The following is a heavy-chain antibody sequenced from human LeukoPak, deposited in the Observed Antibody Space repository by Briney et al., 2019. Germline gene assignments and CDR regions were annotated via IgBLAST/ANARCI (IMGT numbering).Heavy chain of an antibody. V-gene: IGHV4-39*07. Sequence: SETLSLTCTVSGGSISSSSYYWVWIRQPPGKGLEWLGSIYHSGSTYYNPSLKSRVTISVDTSKNQFSLKLSSVTAADTAVYYCARDPEWLVIDAFDIWGQGTMVTVSS. J-gene: IGHJ3*02. CDR1: GGSISSSSYY. CDR2: IYHSGST. D-gene: IGHD6-19*01. CDR3: ARDPEWLVIDAFDI.